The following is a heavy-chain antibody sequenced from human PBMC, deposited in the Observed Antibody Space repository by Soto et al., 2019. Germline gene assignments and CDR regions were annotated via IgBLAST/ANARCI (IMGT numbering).Heavy chain of an antibody. CDR1: GLTFSNYW. Sequence: GGSLRLSCAASGLTFSNYWMHWVRQAPGEGLVWVSRTNSDGSSTIYADSVKGRFTISRDNAKNTLYLQMNSLSAEDTAVYYCASGSYYYMDVWGKGTTVTVSS. J-gene: IGHJ6*03. V-gene: IGHV3-74*01. CDR2: TNSDGSST. CDR3: ASGSYYYMDV.